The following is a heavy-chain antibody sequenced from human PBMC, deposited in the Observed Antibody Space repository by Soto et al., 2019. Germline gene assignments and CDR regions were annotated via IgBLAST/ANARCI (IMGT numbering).Heavy chain of an antibody. J-gene: IGHJ5*02. D-gene: IGHD2-8*01. CDR3: AHREGIMVPGFDP. V-gene: IGHV2-5*01. Sequence: QITLKESGPTLVKPTQTLTLTCTFSGFSLSTSRVGVVWVRQPPGKALEWLALIHWNDAKHYNSSLKSRLTISKDTSKNTVVLTMTNMDPVDTATYYCAHREGIMVPGFDPWGPGTLVAVSS. CDR2: IHWNDAK. CDR1: GFSLSTSRVG.